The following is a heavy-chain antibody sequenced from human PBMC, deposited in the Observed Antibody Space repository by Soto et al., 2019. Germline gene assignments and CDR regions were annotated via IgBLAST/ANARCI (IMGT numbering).Heavy chain of an antibody. J-gene: IGHJ3*01. Sequence: DVHLLESGGGLVQPGGSLRLSCVASGFTLSDYDMGWVRQAPGKGLEWVSLIRGDGGATYYARSLEGRLTISRDTSENTLYIQMTSLRVEDTALYYCAKDRRGGEYPAFDLWGQGTLVTVSS. CDR3: AKDRRGGEYPAFDL. V-gene: IGHV3-23*01. CDR2: IRGDGGAT. CDR1: GFTLSDYD. D-gene: IGHD2-21*01.